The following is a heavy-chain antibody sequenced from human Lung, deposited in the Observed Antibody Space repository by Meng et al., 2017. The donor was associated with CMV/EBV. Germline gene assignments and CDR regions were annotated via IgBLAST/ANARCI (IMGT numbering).Heavy chain of an antibody. Sequence: SXXVSXKASGGTFSSYAIRWVRQAPGQGLDWMGGINPIFGTANYVQKFQGRVTITTDESTGTAYMELSSLRSEDTAVYDCASDGQQTPVGKVVPAAIRPGLYGMDVWXQGNXVNGAS. CDR1: GGTFSSYA. CDR3: ASDGQQTPVGKVVPAAIRPGLYGMDV. D-gene: IGHD2-2*02. J-gene: IGHJ6*02. V-gene: IGHV1-69*05. CDR2: INPIFGTA.